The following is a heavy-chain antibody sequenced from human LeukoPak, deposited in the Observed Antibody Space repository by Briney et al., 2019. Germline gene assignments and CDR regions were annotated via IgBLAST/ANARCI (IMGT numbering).Heavy chain of an antibody. D-gene: IGHD1-26*01. CDR1: GFTFSSYA. J-gene: IGHJ1*01. V-gene: IGHV3-23*01. Sequence: GGSLRLSCAASGFTFSSYAMSWVRQATGKGLEWVSAISGSGGSTYYADSVKGRFTISRDNSKNTLYLQMNSLRAEDTAVYYCANGDSGSLHLQHWGQGTLVTVSS. CDR3: ANGDSGSLHLQH. CDR2: ISGSGGST.